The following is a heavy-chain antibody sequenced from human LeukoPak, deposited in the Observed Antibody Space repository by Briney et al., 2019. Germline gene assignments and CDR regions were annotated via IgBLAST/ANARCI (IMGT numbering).Heavy chain of an antibody. CDR2: IIPILGIA. CDR1: GGTFSSYA. CDR3: ARVGCSGGSCCSSHYYGMDV. D-gene: IGHD2-15*01. Sequence: ASVKVSCKASGGTFSSYAISWVRQAPGQGLEWMGRIIPILGIANYAQKFQGRVTITADKSTSTAYMELSSLRSEDTAVYYCARVGCSGGSCCSSHYYGMDVWGQGTTVTVSS. J-gene: IGHJ6*02. V-gene: IGHV1-69*04.